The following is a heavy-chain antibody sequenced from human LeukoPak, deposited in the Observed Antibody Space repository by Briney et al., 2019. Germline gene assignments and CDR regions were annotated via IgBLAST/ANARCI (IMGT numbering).Heavy chain of an antibody. CDR1: GFTFSSYW. CDR2: IKQDGSEE. V-gene: IGHV3-7*01. CDR3: ARAPYTVTNAFDI. D-gene: IGHD4-17*01. Sequence: GGSLRLSCAAPGFTFSSYWMSWVRQAPGKGLEWVANIKQDGSEEYYVDSVRGRFTISRDNAKNSLYLQMNSLRAEDTAVYYCARAPYTVTNAFDIWGQGTMVTVSS. J-gene: IGHJ3*02.